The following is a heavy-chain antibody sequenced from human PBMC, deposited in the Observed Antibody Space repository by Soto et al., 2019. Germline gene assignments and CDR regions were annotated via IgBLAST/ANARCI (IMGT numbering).Heavy chain of an antibody. CDR2: ISYDGSVSFDGSHK. V-gene: IGHV3-30*03. CDR1: GFPFSSYG. Sequence: VQLVESGGGVVQPGGSLRLSCAGSGFPFSSYGMHWVRQAPGKGLEWVAVISYDGSVSFDGSHKYYADSVKGRFTISRDNSENTLYLQMNSLRPEDTAVYYCARPGRNFWSGRYYFDYWGQGTLVTVSS. J-gene: IGHJ4*02. D-gene: IGHD3-3*01. CDR3: ARPGRNFWSGRYYFDY.